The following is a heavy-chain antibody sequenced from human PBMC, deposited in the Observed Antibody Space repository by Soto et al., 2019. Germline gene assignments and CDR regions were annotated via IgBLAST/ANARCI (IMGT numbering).Heavy chain of an antibody. CDR1: GYTFISYA. Sequence: ASVKVSCKASGYTFISYAMHWVRHAPGQRPEWMGWINAGNDNTKYSQKFQGRVTITRDTSANTAYMELSSLKSEDTAVYYCARGLVVEGVMAVWGKGTTVTVSS. D-gene: IGHD2-21*01. J-gene: IGHJ6*04. V-gene: IGHV1-3*01. CDR2: INAGNDNT. CDR3: ARGLVVEGVMAV.